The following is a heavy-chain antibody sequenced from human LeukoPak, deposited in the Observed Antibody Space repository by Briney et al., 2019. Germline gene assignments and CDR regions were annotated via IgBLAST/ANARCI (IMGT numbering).Heavy chain of an antibody. J-gene: IGHJ4*02. CDR2: INPNLGGT. V-gene: IGHV1-2*02. CDR3: ARDIIRQQLVSGY. Sequence: GASVKVSCKASGYTFTNYYIHWVRQAPGQGLEWMGWINPNLGGTHYAQKLQGRVTMTRDTSITTAYMELTSLTSDDTAVYYCARDIIRQQLVSGYWGQGTLVTVSS. CDR1: GYTFTNYY. D-gene: IGHD6-13*01.